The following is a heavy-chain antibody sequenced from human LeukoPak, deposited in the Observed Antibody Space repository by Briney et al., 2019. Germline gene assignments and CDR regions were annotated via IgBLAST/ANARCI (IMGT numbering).Heavy chain of an antibody. CDR2: ISRSSRHV. D-gene: IGHD1-1*01. CDR1: GFTFSDYS. CDR3: VRDFIGMGGTTAYLHH. V-gene: IGHV3-21*01. J-gene: IGHJ1*01. Sequence: KAGGSLRLSCAASGFTFSDYSMNWVRQAPGKGLEWVSSISRSSRHVYYGGSVKGRFTISRDNAKNSLFLQMNSLRAEDMAVYYCVRDFIGMGGTTAYLHHWGQGTLVTVSS.